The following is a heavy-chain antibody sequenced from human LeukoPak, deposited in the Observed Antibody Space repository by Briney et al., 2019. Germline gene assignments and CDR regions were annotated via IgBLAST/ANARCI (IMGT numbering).Heavy chain of an antibody. V-gene: IGHV3-30*04. Sequence: GGSLRLSCAASGFTFSSYAMHWVRQAPGKGLEWVAVISYDGSNKYYADSVKGRFTISRDNSKNTLYLQMNSLRAEDTAVYYCARDRQVLWFSYYMDVWGKGTTVTVSS. CDR3: ARDRQVLWFSYYMDV. CDR1: GFTFSSYA. J-gene: IGHJ6*03. CDR2: ISYDGSNK. D-gene: IGHD3-10*01.